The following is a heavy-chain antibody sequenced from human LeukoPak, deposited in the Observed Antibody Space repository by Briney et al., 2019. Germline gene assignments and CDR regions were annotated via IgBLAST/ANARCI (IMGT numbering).Heavy chain of an antibody. J-gene: IGHJ3*02. CDR1: GGSFGGYY. CDR2: INHSGNT. D-gene: IGHD6-13*01. CDR3: ARVAAAGTDPGAFDI. V-gene: IGHV4-34*04. Sequence: SETLSLTCAVYGGSFGGYYWSWIRQPPGKGLEWIGEINHSGNTNDNPSHKSRATMSVDTSKNQFSLKLRSVTAADTAVYYCARVAAAGTDPGAFDIWGQGTMVTVSS.